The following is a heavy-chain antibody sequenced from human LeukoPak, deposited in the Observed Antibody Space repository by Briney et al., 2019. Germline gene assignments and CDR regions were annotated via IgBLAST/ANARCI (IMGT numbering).Heavy chain of an antibody. D-gene: IGHD5-18*01. CDR1: GYTFTGYY. CDR2: IKPNSGGT. J-gene: IGHJ3*02. Sequence: ASVKVSCKASGYTFTGYYMHWVRQAPGQRLEWMGWIKPNSGGTNYAQKFQGRVTMTRDTSISTAYMELSRLRSDDTAVYYCARVYSYGYPSDAFDTWGQGTMVTVSS. CDR3: ARVYSYGYPSDAFDT. V-gene: IGHV1-2*02.